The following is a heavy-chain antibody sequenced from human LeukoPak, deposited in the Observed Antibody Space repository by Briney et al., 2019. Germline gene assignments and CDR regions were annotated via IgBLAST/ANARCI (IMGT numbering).Heavy chain of an antibody. J-gene: IGHJ4*02. CDR2: IYTSGST. Sequence: SETLSLTCTVSGGSISSYYWSWIRQPPGKGLEWIGYIYTSGSTNYNPSLKSRVTISVDTSKNQFSLKLSSVTAADTAVYYCARTPGGSSSVFFDYWGQGTLVTVSS. CDR3: ARTPGGSSSVFFDY. D-gene: IGHD6-6*01. CDR1: GGSISSYY. V-gene: IGHV4-4*09.